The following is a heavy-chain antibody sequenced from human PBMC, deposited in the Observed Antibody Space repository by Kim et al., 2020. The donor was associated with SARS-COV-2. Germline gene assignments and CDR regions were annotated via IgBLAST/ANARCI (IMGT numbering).Heavy chain of an antibody. J-gene: IGHJ4*02. Sequence: SQKFQGRVTITRDTSASTAYMELSSLRSEDTAVYYCASVIVVVPAYLDYWGQGTLVTVSS. CDR3: ASVIVVVPAYLDY. D-gene: IGHD2-2*01. V-gene: IGHV1-3*01.